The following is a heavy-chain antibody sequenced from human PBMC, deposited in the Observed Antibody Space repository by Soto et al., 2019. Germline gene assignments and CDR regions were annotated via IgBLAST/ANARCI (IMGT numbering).Heavy chain of an antibody. D-gene: IGHD3-16*01. CDR1: GYTFTNFG. CDR2: ISAYNGNT. Sequence: QVQLVQSGAEVKKPGASVKVSCKASGYTFTNFGISWVRQAPGQGLEWMGWISAYNGNTNYAQKFQGRVTMTTDTAARPAYMEVRCLRFDDTAVYYCARGGTPIGYWGQGTLVTVSS. J-gene: IGHJ4*02. V-gene: IGHV1-18*01. CDR3: ARGGTPIGY.